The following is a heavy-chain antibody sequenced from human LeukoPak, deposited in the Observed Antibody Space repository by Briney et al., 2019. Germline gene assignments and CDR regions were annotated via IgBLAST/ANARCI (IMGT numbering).Heavy chain of an antibody. J-gene: IGHJ4*02. CDR1: GFTFSSYW. V-gene: IGHV3-7*01. CDR2: IKQDGSEK. D-gene: IGHD3-22*01. Sequence: GGSLRLSCAAPGFTFSSYWMTWVRQAPRKGLEWVANIKQDGSEKYFVDSVKGRFTISRDNAKNSLYLQMNSLRVDDTAVYYCARSRSVVLITPLGYWGQGTLVTVSS. CDR3: ARSRSVVLITPLGY.